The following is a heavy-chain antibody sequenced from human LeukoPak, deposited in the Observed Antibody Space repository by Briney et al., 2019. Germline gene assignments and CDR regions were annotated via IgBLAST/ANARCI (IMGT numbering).Heavy chain of an antibody. D-gene: IGHD6-19*01. CDR3: ARVPITLAGTKDAKYFQH. CDR2: INSDGSST. CDR1: GFTFSSYG. J-gene: IGHJ1*01. Sequence: TGGSLRLSCAASGFTFSSYGMHWVRQAPGKGLVWVSRINSDGSSTTYADSVKGRFTISRDNAKNTLYLQMNSLRAEDTALYYCARVPITLAGTKDAKYFQHWGQGTLVTVSS. V-gene: IGHV3-74*01.